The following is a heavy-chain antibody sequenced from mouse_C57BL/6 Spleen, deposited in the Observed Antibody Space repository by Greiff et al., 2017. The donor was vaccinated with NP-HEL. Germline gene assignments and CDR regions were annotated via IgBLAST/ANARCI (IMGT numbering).Heavy chain of an antibody. D-gene: IGHD2-2*01. CDR2: INPNNGGT. CDR1: EYTFTDYY. J-gene: IGHJ2*01. CDR3: ARRSGYLFDY. V-gene: IGHV1-26*01. Sequence: EVQLQQSGPELVKPGASVKISCKASEYTFTDYYMNWVKQSHGKSLEWIGDINPNNGGTSYNQKFKGKATLTVDKSSSTAYMERRSLTSEDSAVYYCARRSGYLFDYWGQGTTLTVSS.